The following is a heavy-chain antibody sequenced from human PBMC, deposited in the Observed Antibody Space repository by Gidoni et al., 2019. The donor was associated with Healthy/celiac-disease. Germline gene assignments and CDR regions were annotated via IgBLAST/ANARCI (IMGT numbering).Heavy chain of an antibody. CDR2: ISAYNGNT. CDR3: AQSSGWYRGLGSFDY. J-gene: IGHJ4*02. V-gene: IGHV1-18*01. CDR1: GYTFTSSG. Sequence: QVQLVQSGAEVKKPGASVKDSCKAPGYTFTSSGISGVRQAPGQGLEWMGWISAYNGNTTYAQKLQGRVTMTTDTSTSTAYMELRSLRSDDTAVYYCAQSSGWYRGLGSFDYWGQGTLVTVSS. D-gene: IGHD6-19*01.